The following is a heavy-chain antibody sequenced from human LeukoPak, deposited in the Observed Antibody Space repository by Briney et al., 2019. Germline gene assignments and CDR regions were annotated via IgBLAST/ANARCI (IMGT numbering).Heavy chain of an antibody. J-gene: IGHJ4*02. CDR2: IYYSGST. V-gene: IGHV4-59*01. Sequence: KPSETLSLTCTVSGGSISSYYWSWIRQPPGKGLEWIGYIYYSGSTNYNPSLKSRVTISVDTSKNQFSLKLSSVTAADTAVYYCARAYSSSWHPSALRDWGQGTLVTVSS. D-gene: IGHD6-13*01. CDR1: GGSISSYY. CDR3: ARAYSSSWHPSALRD.